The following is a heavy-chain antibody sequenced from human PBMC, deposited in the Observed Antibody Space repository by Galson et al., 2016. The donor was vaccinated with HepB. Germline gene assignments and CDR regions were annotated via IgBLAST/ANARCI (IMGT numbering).Heavy chain of an antibody. D-gene: IGHD3-3*01. CDR3: ARDPVYYDFWSGYYPFNWFDP. CDR2: INPNGGST. Sequence: SVKVSCKASGYTFTRYCMHWVRQAPGQGLEWMGIINPNGGSTSYSQKFQGRVTMTRDTSTSTVYMELSSLRSEDTAVYYCARDPVYYDFWSGYYPFNWFDPWGQGTLVTVSS. CDR1: GYTFTRYC. V-gene: IGHV1-46*01. J-gene: IGHJ5*02.